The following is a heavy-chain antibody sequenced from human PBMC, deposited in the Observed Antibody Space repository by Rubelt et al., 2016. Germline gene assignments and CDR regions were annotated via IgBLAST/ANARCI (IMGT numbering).Heavy chain of an antibody. J-gene: IGHJ6*02. CDR3: ARDLVVVVAAIRGFGYYYGMDV. CDR2: INPNSGGT. V-gene: IGHV1-2*06. D-gene: IGHD2-15*01. CDR1: GYTFTGYY. Sequence: QVQLVQSGAEVKKPGASVKVSCKASGYTFTGYYMHWVRQAPGQGLEWMGRINPNSGGTNYAQKFQGRVTMTRDTTISTAYMELSRLRSDDAAVNYCARDLVVVVAAIRGFGYYYGMDVWGQGTTVTVSS.